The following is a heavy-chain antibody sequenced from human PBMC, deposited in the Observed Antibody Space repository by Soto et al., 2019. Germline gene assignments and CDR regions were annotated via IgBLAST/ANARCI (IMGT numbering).Heavy chain of an antibody. Sequence: QITLKESGPTLVKPTQTLTLTCTFPGFSFSSIGEGVGWIRQPPGKALEWLAIIYWDDDKLYSPSLKSRLTITKETSKNQVVLTMTNTNPIDTATYYCVQSRCGGDGLQSYSCHSCYGLDVWVLGTTVTVSS. CDR1: GFSFSSIGEG. V-gene: IGHV2-5*02. CDR2: IYWDDDK. D-gene: IGHD2-21*02. J-gene: IGHJ6*02. CDR3: VQSRCGGDGLQSYSCHSCYGLDV.